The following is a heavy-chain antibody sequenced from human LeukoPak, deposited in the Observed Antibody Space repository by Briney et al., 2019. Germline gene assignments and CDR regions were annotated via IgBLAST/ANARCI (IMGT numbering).Heavy chain of an antibody. CDR3: ARDPRLYSGYDVFDY. J-gene: IGHJ4*02. V-gene: IGHV1-18*04. Sequence: GASVKVSCKASGYTFTSYGISWVRQAPGQGLEWMGWISAYNVNTNYAQKLQGRVTMTTDTSTSTAYMELRSLRSDDTAVYYFARDPRLYSGYDVFDYWGQGTLVTVSS. D-gene: IGHD5-12*01. CDR2: ISAYNVNT. CDR1: GYTFTSYG.